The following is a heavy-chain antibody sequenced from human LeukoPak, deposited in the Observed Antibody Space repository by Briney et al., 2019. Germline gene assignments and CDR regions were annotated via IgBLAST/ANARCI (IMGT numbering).Heavy chain of an antibody. CDR3: ARGPRDANSFYYYFGMDV. J-gene: IGHJ6*02. Sequence: PSETLSLTCAVYGGSFSGYYWSWIRQPPGKGLEWIGEINHIGSTNYNPSLKSRVTISVDTSKNQFSLKLSSVTAADTAVYYCARGPRDANSFYYYFGMDVWGQGTTVTV. V-gene: IGHV4-34*01. CDR1: GGSFSGYY. CDR2: INHIGST.